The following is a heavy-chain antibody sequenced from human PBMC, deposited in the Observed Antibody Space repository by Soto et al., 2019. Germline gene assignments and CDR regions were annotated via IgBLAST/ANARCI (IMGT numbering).Heavy chain of an antibody. V-gene: IGHV4-34*01. CDR1: GGSFSGYY. D-gene: IGHD5-12*01. Sequence: SETLSLTCAVYGGSFSGYYWSWIRQPPGKGLEWIGEINHSGSTNYNPSLKSRVTISVDTSKNQFSLKLSSVTTADTAVYYCAEGSGYVRYWGQGTLVTVSS. CDR2: INHSGST. J-gene: IGHJ4*02. CDR3: AEGSGYVRY.